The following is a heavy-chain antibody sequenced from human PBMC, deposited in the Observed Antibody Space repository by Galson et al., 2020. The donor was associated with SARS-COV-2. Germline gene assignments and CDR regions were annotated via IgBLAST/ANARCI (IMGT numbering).Heavy chain of an antibody. CDR2: VYYSGTT. CDR3: ARHMSGVTVTSAFHL. J-gene: IGHJ3*01. CDR1: GGFITSSPSY. V-gene: IGHV4-39*01. D-gene: IGHD3-10*01. Sequence: SETLSLTCTVSGGFITSSPSYWGWIRKPPGKGLEWVASVYYSGTTYYNPSLKSRVTISVDTSKNQFSLTLSSVTAADTALYYCARHMSGVTVTSAFHLWGQGTLVSVSS.